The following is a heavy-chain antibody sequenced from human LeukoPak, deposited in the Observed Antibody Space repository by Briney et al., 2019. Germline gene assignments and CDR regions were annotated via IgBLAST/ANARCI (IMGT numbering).Heavy chain of an antibody. CDR1: GFTFSSYS. J-gene: IGHJ4*02. CDR2: ISSSSSYI. D-gene: IGHD1-26*01. V-gene: IGHV3-21*01. CDR3: ARDLLGWELRYFDY. Sequence: PGGSLRLSCAASGFTFSSYSMNWVRQAPGKGLEWVSSISSSSSYIYYADSVKGRFTISRDNAKNSLYLQMNSLRAEDTAVYYCARDLLGWELRYFDYWGQGTLVTVSS.